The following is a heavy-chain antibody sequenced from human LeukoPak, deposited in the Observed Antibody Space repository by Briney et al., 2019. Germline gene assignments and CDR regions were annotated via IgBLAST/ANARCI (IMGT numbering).Heavy chain of an antibody. CDR3: AKDRYTGGGYSPFGY. CDR2: ISGDGGST. Sequence: GGSLRLSCAASGFTFNDYSMHWVRQAPGKGLEWVSLISGDGGSTYYTDSVKGRFTISRDNSKNSLYLQMNSLRTEDTALYYCAKDRYTGGGYSPFGYWGQGTLVTVSS. V-gene: IGHV3-43*02. J-gene: IGHJ4*02. CDR1: GFTFNDYS. D-gene: IGHD3-22*01.